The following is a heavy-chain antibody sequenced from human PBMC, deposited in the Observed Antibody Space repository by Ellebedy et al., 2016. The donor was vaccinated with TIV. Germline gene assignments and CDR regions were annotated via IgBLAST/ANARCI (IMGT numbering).Heavy chain of an antibody. V-gene: IGHV1-18*01. CDR3: AKDGDYGRWEPGY. D-gene: IGHD4-17*01. Sequence: AASVKVSCKASGYTFTSYGISWVRQAPGKGLEWMGWNSAYNGNTNYAQKLQGRVTMTTDTSTSTAYMELRSLRSDDTAVYYCAKDGDYGRWEPGYWGQGTLVTVSS. CDR1: GYTFTSYG. CDR2: NSAYNGNT. J-gene: IGHJ4*02.